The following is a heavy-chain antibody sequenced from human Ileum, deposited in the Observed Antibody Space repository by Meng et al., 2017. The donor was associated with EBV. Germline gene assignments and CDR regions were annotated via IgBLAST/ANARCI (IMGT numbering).Heavy chain of an antibody. J-gene: IGHJ4*02. V-gene: IGHV4-61*08. Sequence: QVQLQQSGQGLVRPSETLSLTCTVSGASVTSSGYYWSWLRQSPGKGLEWLGYVNYNGDSTYNPSLKSRVTIFIDTSKKQFYLNLTSATAADTAIYYCARDLRVGGAFDYWGQGTLVTVSS. D-gene: IGHD1-26*01. CDR2: VNYNGDS. CDR1: GASVTSSGYY. CDR3: ARDLRVGGAFDY.